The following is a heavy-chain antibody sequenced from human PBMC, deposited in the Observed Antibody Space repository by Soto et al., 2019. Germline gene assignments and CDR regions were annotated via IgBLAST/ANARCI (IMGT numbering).Heavy chain of an antibody. CDR3: ARGYSMATITFGY. D-gene: IGHD5-12*01. J-gene: IGHJ4*02. Sequence: GGSLRLSCAASGFTFSSYSMNWVRQAPGKGLEWVSSISSSSRYIYYADSVKGRFTISRDNAKNSLYLQMNSMRAEDTAVYYCARGYSMATITFGYWGQGTLVTVSP. V-gene: IGHV3-21*01. CDR2: ISSSSRYI. CDR1: GFTFSSYS.